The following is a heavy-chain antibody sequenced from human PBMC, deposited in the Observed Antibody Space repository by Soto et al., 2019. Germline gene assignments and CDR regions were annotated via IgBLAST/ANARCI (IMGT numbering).Heavy chain of an antibody. D-gene: IGHD6-13*01. J-gene: IGHJ4*02. Sequence: EVQLLESGGGLVQPGGSLRLSCAASGFTFSSYAMSWVRQAPGKGLEWVSAISGSGGSTYYADSVKGRFTISRDNSKNTLYLQMNSLRAEDTAVYYCAKDSEGTGGQQLVRYLFDYWGQGTLVTVSS. CDR2: ISGSGGST. CDR3: AKDSEGTGGQQLVRYLFDY. CDR1: GFTFSSYA. V-gene: IGHV3-23*01.